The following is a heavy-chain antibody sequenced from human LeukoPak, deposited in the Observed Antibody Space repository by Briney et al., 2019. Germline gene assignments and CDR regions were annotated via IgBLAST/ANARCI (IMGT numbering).Heavy chain of an antibody. D-gene: IGHD3-22*01. CDR2: INHSGST. V-gene: IGHV4-34*01. CDR3: ASRDYYDSSGYYGDY. CDR1: GGSFSGYY. J-gene: IGHJ4*02. Sequence: SETLSLTCAVYGGSFSGYYWSWIRQPPGKGLEWIGEINHSGSTNCNPSLKSRVTISVDTSKNQFSLKLSSVTAADTAVYYCASRDYYDSSGYYGDYWGQGTLVTVSS.